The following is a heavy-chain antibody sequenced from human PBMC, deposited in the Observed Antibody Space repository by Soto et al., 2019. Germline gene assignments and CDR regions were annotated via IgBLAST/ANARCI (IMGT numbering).Heavy chain of an antibody. J-gene: IGHJ6*02. Sequence: PGGSLRLSCTVSGFNVKNYYMTWVRQAPGKGLEWVSLIQSGGATYYSDSVKGRFIVSRDEVKNTLYLQMSTLAVDDTAMYYCARDRHGEDERYYYGMDVCGHGTRVTVYS. CDR3: ARDRHGEDERYYYGMDV. V-gene: IGHV3-53*01. CDR1: GFNVKNYY. CDR2: IQSGGAT. D-gene: IGHD4-17*01.